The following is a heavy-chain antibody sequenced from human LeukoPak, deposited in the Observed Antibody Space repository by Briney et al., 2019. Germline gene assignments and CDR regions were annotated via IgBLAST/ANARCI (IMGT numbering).Heavy chain of an antibody. J-gene: IGHJ4*02. V-gene: IGHV3-15*01. CDR1: GFTFRDAW. Sequence: GGSLRLSCAASGFTFRDAWMTWVRQAPGKGLEWVGRIRSKTDGGTTDYAVSVQGRFTISRDDSKNTLYLQMSSLKTEDTAVYYCARDSGYGSGSSYYFDYWGQGTLVTVSS. D-gene: IGHD3-10*01. CDR2: IRSKTDGGTT. CDR3: ARDSGYGSGSSYYFDY.